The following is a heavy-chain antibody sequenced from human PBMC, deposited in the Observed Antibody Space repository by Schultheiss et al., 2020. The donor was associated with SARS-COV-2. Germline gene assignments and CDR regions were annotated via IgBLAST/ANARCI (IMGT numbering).Heavy chain of an antibody. CDR2: INHSGST. Sequence: SETLSLTCAVYGGSFSGYYWSWIRQPPGKGLEWIGEINHSGSTNYNPSLKSRVTISVDTSKNQFSLKLSSVTAADAAVYYCPRAELLYCSSTGCYGGSWGYLGQGALVTVAS. V-gene: IGHV4-34*01. CDR1: GGSFSGYY. J-gene: IGHJ4*02. D-gene: IGHD2-2*01. CDR3: PRAELLYCSSTGCYGGSWGY.